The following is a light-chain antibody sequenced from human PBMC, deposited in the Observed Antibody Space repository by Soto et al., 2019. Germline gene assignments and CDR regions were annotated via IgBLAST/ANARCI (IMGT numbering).Light chain of an antibody. V-gene: IGLV1-47*01. CDR1: RSSIGSNY. CDR2: RNN. J-gene: IGLJ2*01. Sequence: QSVLTQPPSASGAPGQRAPISCSGSRSSIGSNYVYWYQQIPGTAPKLLISRNNQRPSGVPDRSSGSKSGTSASLAISGLRSEDEAHYYCAAWDDSLSGVVFGGGTKLTVL. CDR3: AAWDDSLSGVV.